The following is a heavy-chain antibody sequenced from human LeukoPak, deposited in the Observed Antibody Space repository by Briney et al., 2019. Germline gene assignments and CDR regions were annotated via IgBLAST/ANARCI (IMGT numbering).Heavy chain of an antibody. V-gene: IGHV1-69*05. Sequence: SVKASCKASGGTFSSYAISWVRQAPGQGLEWMGGINPIFGTANYAQKFQGRVTITTDESTSTAYMELSSLRSEDTAVYYCARVQVVPAAIRYYYMDVWGKGTTVTVSS. CDR2: INPIFGTA. D-gene: IGHD2-2*02. CDR3: ARVQVVPAAIRYYYMDV. CDR1: GGTFSSYA. J-gene: IGHJ6*03.